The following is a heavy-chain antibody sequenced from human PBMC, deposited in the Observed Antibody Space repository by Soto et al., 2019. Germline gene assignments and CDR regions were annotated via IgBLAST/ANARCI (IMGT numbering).Heavy chain of an antibody. D-gene: IGHD6-13*01. CDR2: IYYSGST. V-gene: IGHV4-59*08. Sequence: SETLSLTCTVSGGSISSYYWSWIRQPPGKGLEWIGYIYYSGSTNYNPSLKSRVTISVDTSKNQFSLKLSSVTAADTAVYYCARARATIAAAAIFDCWGQGTLVTVS. CDR1: GGSISSYY. J-gene: IGHJ4*02. CDR3: ARARATIAAAAIFDC.